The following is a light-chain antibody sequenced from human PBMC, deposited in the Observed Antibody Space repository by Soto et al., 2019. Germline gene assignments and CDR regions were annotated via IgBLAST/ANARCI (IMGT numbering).Light chain of an antibody. CDR3: QQYDNLPV. V-gene: IGKV1-33*01. CDR1: QDISNY. J-gene: IGKJ4*01. CDR2: DAS. Sequence: DIQMTQSPSSLSASVGDRVTITCQASQDISNYLNWYQQKPGKAPKLLIYDASNLETGVTSRFSGSGSGTDFTFNISSLQPEDIATYYCQQYDNLPVFGGGTKVEIK.